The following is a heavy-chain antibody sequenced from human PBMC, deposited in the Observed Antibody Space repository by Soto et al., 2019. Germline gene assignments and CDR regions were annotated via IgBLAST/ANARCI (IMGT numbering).Heavy chain of an antibody. J-gene: IGHJ4*02. CDR3: ARLRYSYGRYFDY. CDR1: GGSISSGGYY. V-gene: IGHV4-31*03. CDR2: IYYSGST. Sequence: SETLSLTCTVSGGSISSGGYYWSWIRQHPGKGLEWIGYIYYSGSTYYNPSLKSRVTISVDTSKNQFSLKLSSVTAADTAVYYCARLRYSYGRYFDYWGQGTLVTVSS. D-gene: IGHD5-18*01.